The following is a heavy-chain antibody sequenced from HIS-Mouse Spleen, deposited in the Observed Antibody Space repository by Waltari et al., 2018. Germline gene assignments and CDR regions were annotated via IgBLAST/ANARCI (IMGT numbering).Heavy chain of an antibody. D-gene: IGHD6-13*01. J-gene: IGHJ2*01. V-gene: IGHV4-4*07. CDR2: IYTSGST. CDR3: AREIPYSSSWYDWYFDL. CDR1: GGSISSYY. Sequence: QVQLQESGPGLVKPSETLSLTCTVSGGSISSYYWSWIRQPAGKGLEWIGRIYTSGSTNSNPALKSRVTMSVDTSKNQFSLKLSSVTAADTAVYYCAREIPYSSSWYDWYFDLWGRGTLVTVSS.